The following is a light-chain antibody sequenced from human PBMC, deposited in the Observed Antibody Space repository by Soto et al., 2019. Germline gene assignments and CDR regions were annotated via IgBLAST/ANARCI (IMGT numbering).Light chain of an antibody. Sequence: ESVLTQSPGSLSLSPGERATLSCRASQTVNSKFLNWYQHKPGQAPRLLIYGASIRPTGIPDRFSGSRSRADFTLTITRLEPEDFAVYFCQQFDDSRPAFTFGQGNKLEI. J-gene: IGKJ2*01. CDR2: GAS. CDR1: QTVNSKF. CDR3: QQFDDSRPAFT. V-gene: IGKV3-20*01.